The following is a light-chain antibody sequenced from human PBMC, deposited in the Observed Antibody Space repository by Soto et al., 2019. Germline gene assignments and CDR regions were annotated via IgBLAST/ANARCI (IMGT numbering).Light chain of an antibody. CDR1: QSISPW. J-gene: IGKJ4*01. CDR2: DAS. V-gene: IGKV1-5*01. CDR3: QQYHSYPLT. Sequence: DIQMTQSPSTLSASVGDRVTITCRASQSISPWLAWYQQKPGAAPKVLIYDASSLKTGVPSRFGGSGSGTEFTLTFSSLQPDDFATYYCQQYHSYPLTFXGGTKVDIK.